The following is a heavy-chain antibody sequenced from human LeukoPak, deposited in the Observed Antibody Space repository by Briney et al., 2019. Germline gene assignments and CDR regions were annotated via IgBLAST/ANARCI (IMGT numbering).Heavy chain of an antibody. CDR3: ARLVPPGWFDP. J-gene: IGHJ5*02. D-gene: IGHD6-6*01. CDR2: IYYSGST. Sequence: SETLSLTCTVSGGSISSSSYYWGWIRQPPGKGLEWIGSIYYSGSTYLKPSLKSRLTISIDTSKNQFSLKLTSATAADTAVYYCARLVPPGWFDPWGQGTLVTVSS. V-gene: IGHV4-39*01. CDR1: GGSISSSSYY.